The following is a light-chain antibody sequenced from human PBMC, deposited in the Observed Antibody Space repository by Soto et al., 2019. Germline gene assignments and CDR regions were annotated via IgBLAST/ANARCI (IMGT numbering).Light chain of an antibody. CDR1: SGRSSYA. CDR3: QTGGTGTGV. Sequence: QSVLTQSPSASASLGTSVTLTCTLSSGRSSYAIAWHQQQPEKGPRYLLKLNSDGSHNKGDGIPDRFSGSSSGAERYLTVSSLQSEDEADYYCQTGGTGTGVFGGGTKLTVL. CDR2: LNSDGSH. V-gene: IGLV4-69*01. J-gene: IGLJ2*01.